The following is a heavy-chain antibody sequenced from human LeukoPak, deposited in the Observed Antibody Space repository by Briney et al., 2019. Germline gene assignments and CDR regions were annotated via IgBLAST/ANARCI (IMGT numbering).Heavy chain of an antibody. V-gene: IGHV4-34*01. CDR3: ARVGYSYVINDWSRTGLGAYPTKYYYHMDV. J-gene: IGHJ6*03. D-gene: IGHD5-18*01. CDR2: INHSGST. CDR1: GFTFSSYA. Sequence: GSPRLSCAASGFTFSSYAMSWVRQAPGKGLEWIGEINHSGSTNYNPSLKSRVTISGDTSKNQFSLKLSSVTAADTAVYFCARVGYSYVINDWSRTGLGAYPTKYYYHMDVWGKGTTVTVSS.